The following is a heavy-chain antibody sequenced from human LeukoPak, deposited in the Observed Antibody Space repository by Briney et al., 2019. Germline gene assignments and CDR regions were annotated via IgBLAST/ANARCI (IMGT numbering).Heavy chain of an antibody. J-gene: IGHJ4*02. CDR1: RFSFSSYW. CDR2: IKQDGSEE. CDR3: AKEKGDSSGYSPESFDY. Sequence: PGGSLRLSCAASRFSFSSYWMTWVRQAPGKGLEWVGNIKQDGSEEYYVDSVKGRFTISRDNAKNSLSLQMNSLRAEDTAVYYCAKEKGDSSGYSPESFDYWGQGTLVTVSS. D-gene: IGHD3-22*01. V-gene: IGHV3-7*01.